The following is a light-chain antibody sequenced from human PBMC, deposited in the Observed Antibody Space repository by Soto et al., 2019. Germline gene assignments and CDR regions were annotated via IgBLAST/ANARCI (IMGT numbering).Light chain of an antibody. CDR1: QSISSY. Sequence: DIQMTQSPSSLSASVGDRVTITCRASQSISSYLNWYQQKPVKAPKLLIYAASSLQSGVPSRFSGSGSGTDFTLTISSLQPEDFATYYCQQSYSTPPITFGPGTKVDIK. CDR3: QQSYSTPPIT. J-gene: IGKJ3*01. CDR2: AAS. V-gene: IGKV1-39*01.